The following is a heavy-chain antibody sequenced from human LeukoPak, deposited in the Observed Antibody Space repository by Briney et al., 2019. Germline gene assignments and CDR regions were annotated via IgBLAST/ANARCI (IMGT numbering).Heavy chain of an antibody. V-gene: IGHV3-53*01. CDR2: IYSGST. J-gene: IGHJ4*02. Sequence: PGGSLRLSCTVSGFTVSSNSMSWVRQAPGKGLEWVSFIYSGSTHYSDSVKGRFTISIDNSKNTLYLQMNSLRAEDTAVYYCARRAGGYSHPYDYWGQGTLVTVSS. D-gene: IGHD4-23*01. CDR3: ARRAGGYSHPYDY. CDR1: GFTVSSNS.